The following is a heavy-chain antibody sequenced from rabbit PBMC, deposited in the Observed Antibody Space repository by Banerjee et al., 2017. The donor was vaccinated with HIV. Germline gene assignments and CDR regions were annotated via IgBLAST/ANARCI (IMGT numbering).Heavy chain of an antibody. V-gene: IGHV1S45*01. CDR1: GLDFSSSYW. CDR2: IGAGSSSST. CDR3: ARGPYYDPHVYIGYVPYYFNL. J-gene: IGHJ4*01. D-gene: IGHD6-1*01. Sequence: QEQLVEYGGDLVQPEGSLTLTCKASGLDFSSSYWICWVRQAPGKGLEWIACIGAGSSSSTYYASWAKGRFTISKTSSNTVTLQMTSLTAADTATYLCARGPYYDPHVYIGYVPYYFNLWGPGTLVTVS.